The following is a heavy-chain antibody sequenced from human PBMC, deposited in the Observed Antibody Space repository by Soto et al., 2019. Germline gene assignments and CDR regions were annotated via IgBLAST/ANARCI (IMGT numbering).Heavy chain of an antibody. V-gene: IGHV1-24*01. CDR3: ATALIAAAKPFDY. CDR1: GYTLTESS. J-gene: IGHJ4*02. Sequence: ASVKVSCKVSGYTLTESSMHWVRQAPGKGLEWMGGFDPEDGETIYAQKFQGRVTMTEDTSTDTAYMELSSLRSEDTAVYYCATALIAAAKPFDYWGQGTLVTVSS. CDR2: FDPEDGET. D-gene: IGHD6-13*01.